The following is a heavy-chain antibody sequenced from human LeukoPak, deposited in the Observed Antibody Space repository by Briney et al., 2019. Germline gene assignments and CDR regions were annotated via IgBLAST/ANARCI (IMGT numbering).Heavy chain of an antibody. Sequence: GGSLRLSCAASGFRFSGYWMHWVRQVPGKGLVWVSRINSDGINTNYADSVKGRFTISRDNAKNTLYLQMNSLRAEDTAVYYCVRWGLGKGEAFDIWGQGTMVTVSS. CDR2: INSDGINT. CDR3: VRWGLGKGEAFDI. CDR1: GFRFSGYW. J-gene: IGHJ3*02. D-gene: IGHD3-10*01. V-gene: IGHV3-74*01.